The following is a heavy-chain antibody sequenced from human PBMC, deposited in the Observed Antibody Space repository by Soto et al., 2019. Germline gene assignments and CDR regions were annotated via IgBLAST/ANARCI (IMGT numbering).Heavy chain of an antibody. CDR2: IYPGDSDT. J-gene: IGHJ6*02. CDR3: ARQNGYYDSSGYYRGYYYYGMDV. Sequence: GESLKISCKGSGYSFTSYWIGWVRQMPGKGLEWMGIIYPGDSDTRYSPSFQGQVTISADKSISTAYLQWSSLKASDTAMYYCARQNGYYDSSGYYRGYYYYGMDVWGQGTTVTVSS. D-gene: IGHD3-22*01. CDR1: GYSFTSYW. V-gene: IGHV5-51*01.